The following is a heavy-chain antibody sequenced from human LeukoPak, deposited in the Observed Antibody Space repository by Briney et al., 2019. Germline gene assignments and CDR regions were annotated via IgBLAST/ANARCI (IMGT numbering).Heavy chain of an antibody. CDR3: AREDSGSYSEGDDAFDI. CDR2: PSGGST. Sequence: PSGGSTSYAQKFQGRVTMSRDTSTSTVYMELSSLRSEDTAVYYCAREDSGSYSEGDDAFDIWGQGTMVTVSS. V-gene: IGHV1-46*01. D-gene: IGHD1-26*01. J-gene: IGHJ3*02.